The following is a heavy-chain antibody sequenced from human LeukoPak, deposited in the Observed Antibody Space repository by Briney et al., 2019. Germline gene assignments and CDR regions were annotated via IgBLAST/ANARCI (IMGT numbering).Heavy chain of an antibody. D-gene: IGHD2-15*01. V-gene: IGHV1-8*01. CDR1: GYTFTSYD. Sequence: ASVKVSCKASGYTFTSYDINWVRQATGQGLEWMGWMNPKSGNTGYAQKFQGRVTMTRNTSLSTAYMELSSLRSEDTAVYYCHSVVVVAATRVFDYWGQGTLVTVSS. CDR3: HSVVVVAATRVFDY. J-gene: IGHJ4*02. CDR2: MNPKSGNT.